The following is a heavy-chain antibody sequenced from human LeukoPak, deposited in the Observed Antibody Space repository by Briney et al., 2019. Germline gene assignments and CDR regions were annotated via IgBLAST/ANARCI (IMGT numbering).Heavy chain of an antibody. CDR2: INHSGST. Sequence: SSETLSLTCTVSGGSISSYYWSWIRQPPGKGLEWIGEINHSGSTNYNPSLKSRVTISVDTSKNQFSLKLSSVTAADTAVYYCARKYDYGDYRPVDYWGQGTLVTVSS. J-gene: IGHJ4*02. CDR1: GGSISSYY. V-gene: IGHV4-34*01. CDR3: ARKYDYGDYRPVDY. D-gene: IGHD4-17*01.